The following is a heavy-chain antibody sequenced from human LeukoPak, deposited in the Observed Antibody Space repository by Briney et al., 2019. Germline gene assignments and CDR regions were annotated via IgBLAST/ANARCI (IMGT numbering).Heavy chain of an antibody. J-gene: IGHJ5*02. Sequence: SETLSLTCTVSGGSISRSRDYWGWIRQPPGKGLEWIGSIYYSGSTYYNPSLKSRVTISGDTSKNRFSLKLSSVTAADTAVYYCARDPIAAAVADRFDPWGQGTLVTVSS. CDR3: ARDPIAAAVADRFDP. V-gene: IGHV4-39*07. D-gene: IGHD6-13*01. CDR1: GGSISRSRDY. CDR2: IYYSGST.